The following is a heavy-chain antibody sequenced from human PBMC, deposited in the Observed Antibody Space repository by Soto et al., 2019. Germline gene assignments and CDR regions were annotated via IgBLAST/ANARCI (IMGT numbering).Heavy chain of an antibody. CDR2: VGWNGGDI. J-gene: IGHJ6*02. CDR3: EKEKAVVVPVSTSYFHYYGLDV. D-gene: IGHD2-2*01. CDR1: GFTLDDYT. V-gene: IGHV3-9*01. Sequence: VQLVESGGGLVQPGGSLRLSCAVSGFTLDDYTMHWVRQAPGKGLEWVSGVGWNGGDIVYADSVKGRFTVSRDNTRNSLYLEVNSLTTEDTAIYFCEKEKAVVVPVSTSYFHYYGLDVWGQGTTVTVS.